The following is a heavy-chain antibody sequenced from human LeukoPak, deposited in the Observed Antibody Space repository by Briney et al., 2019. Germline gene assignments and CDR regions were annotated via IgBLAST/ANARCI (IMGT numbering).Heavy chain of an antibody. J-gene: IGHJ4*02. CDR2: INHSGSR. D-gene: IGHD6-19*01. V-gene: IGHV4-34*01. Sequence: SETLSLTCAVYSGSLSGFYWSWIRQPPGKGLEWIGEINHSGSRKYNPSLKSRVTISVDTSKNQFSLKLISVTAADTAVYYCARTIGAVAGSDYWGQGTLVTVSS. CDR1: SGSLSGFY. CDR3: ARTIGAVAGSDY.